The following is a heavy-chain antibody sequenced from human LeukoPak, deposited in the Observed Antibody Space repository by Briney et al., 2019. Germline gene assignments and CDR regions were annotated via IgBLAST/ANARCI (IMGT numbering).Heavy chain of an antibody. CDR3: AREEYGKFDY. V-gene: IGHV4-34*01. CDR1: GGSFSGYY. J-gene: IGHJ4*02. D-gene: IGHD6-6*01. CDR2: INHSGST. Sequence: SETLSLTCAVYGGSFSGYYWSWIRQPPGKGLEWIGEINHSGSTNYNPSLKSRVTISVDTSKNQFSLKLSSVTAADTAVYYCAREEYGKFDYWGQGTLVTVSS.